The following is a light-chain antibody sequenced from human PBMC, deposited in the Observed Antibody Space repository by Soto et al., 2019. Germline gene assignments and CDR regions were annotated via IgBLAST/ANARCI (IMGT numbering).Light chain of an antibody. CDR3: QQYNSHWGKT. CDR2: DAS. J-gene: IGKJ1*01. V-gene: IGKV1-5*01. Sequence: DIQMTQSPSTLSASVGDRVTITCRASQSISSWLAWYQQKPGKAPKLLIYDASSLESGVPSRFSGSGSGTEFTLTISSLQPDDFATYYCQQYNSHWGKTFGQGTKVEIK. CDR1: QSISSW.